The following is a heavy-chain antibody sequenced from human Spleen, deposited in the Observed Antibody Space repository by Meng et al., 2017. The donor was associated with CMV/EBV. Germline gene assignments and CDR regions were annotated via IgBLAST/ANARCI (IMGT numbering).Heavy chain of an antibody. CDR3: AKGRELLWFGELASGLDY. CDR2: IHSGGSST. V-gene: IGHV3-23*03. J-gene: IGHJ4*02. Sequence: FSFSSYSMVWVRQAPGKGLEWVSVIHSGGSSTYSADSVKGRFTISRDNAKNTLSLQMKSLRAEDTAVYYCAKGRELLWFGELASGLDYWGQGTLVTVSS. D-gene: IGHD3-10*01. CDR1: FSFSSYS.